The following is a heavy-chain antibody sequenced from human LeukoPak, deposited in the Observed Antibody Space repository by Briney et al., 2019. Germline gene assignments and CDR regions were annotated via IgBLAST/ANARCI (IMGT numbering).Heavy chain of an antibody. D-gene: IGHD3-10*01. CDR3: VKTLKYYGSGRGLFDS. J-gene: IGHJ4*02. CDR1: GFPFSSSA. CDR2: LSSDGSST. V-gene: IGHV3-64D*06. Sequence: GGSLRLSCSASGFPFSSSAMYWVRQAPGKGLEYVSALSSDGSSTFYADSVKGRFTISRDNSKNMLYLQMSSLRADDTAVYYCVKTLKYYGSGRGLFDSWGQGILVSVST.